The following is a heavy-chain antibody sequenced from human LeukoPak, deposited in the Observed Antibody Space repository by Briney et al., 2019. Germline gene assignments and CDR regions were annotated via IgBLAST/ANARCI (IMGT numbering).Heavy chain of an antibody. CDR1: GFTFSSYG. V-gene: IGHV3-30*02. J-gene: IGHJ4*02. CDR2: IRYDGSNK. D-gene: IGHD3-10*01. Sequence: PGGSPRLSCAASGFTFSSYGMHWVRQAPGKGLEWVAFIRYDGSNKYYADSVKGRFTISRDNSKNTLYLQMNSLRAEDTAVYYCAKDRVAVRGVIIREPTEAFDYWGQGTLVTVSS. CDR3: AKDRVAVRGVIIREPTEAFDY.